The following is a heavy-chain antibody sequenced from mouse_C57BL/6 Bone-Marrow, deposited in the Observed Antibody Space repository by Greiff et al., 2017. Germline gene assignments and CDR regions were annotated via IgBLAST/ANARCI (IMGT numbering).Heavy chain of an antibody. CDR1: GYTFTDYY. CDR3: ARLNGSSLPDY. V-gene: IGHV1-26*01. Sequence: EVQLQQSGPELVKPGASVKISCKASGYTFTDYYMNWVKQSHGKSLEWIGDINPNNGGTSYNQKFKGKATLTVDKSSSTAYMQLRSLTSEDSAVYYCARLNGSSLPDYWGQGTTRTVSS. J-gene: IGHJ2*01. D-gene: IGHD1-1*01. CDR2: INPNNGGT.